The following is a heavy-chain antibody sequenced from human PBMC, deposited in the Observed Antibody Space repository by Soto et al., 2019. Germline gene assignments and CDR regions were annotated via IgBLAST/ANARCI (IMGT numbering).Heavy chain of an antibody. CDR1: GFSVSTSGRR. J-gene: IGHJ4*02. Sequence: GWDPPQVNATHTRTLICTFSGFSVSTSGRRGSWILQPPGTALEWLARIDWDDDKFYSTSLKTRLTISQDTSKNQVVLRMTNMDPVDTGTYYCARIGGWLQPFDYWGQGTLGTGSS. CDR2: IDWDDDK. CDR3: ARIGGWLQPFDY. V-gene: IGHV2-70*04. D-gene: IGHD5-12*01.